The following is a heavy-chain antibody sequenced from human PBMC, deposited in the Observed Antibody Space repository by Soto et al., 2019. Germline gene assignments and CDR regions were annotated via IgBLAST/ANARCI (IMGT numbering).Heavy chain of an antibody. J-gene: IGHJ4*02. CDR2: LGATGGST. CDR3: ARSIVAAPFDY. CDR1: GFTFTYSA. D-gene: IGHD6-13*01. V-gene: IGHV3-23*01. Sequence: GGSLRLSCAASGFTFTYSAMSWVRQAPGKGLEWVSALGATGGSTYYADSVKGRFTISGDNSRSTLYLQMDSLRAEDTAVFYCARSIVAAPFDYWGQGTLVTVSS.